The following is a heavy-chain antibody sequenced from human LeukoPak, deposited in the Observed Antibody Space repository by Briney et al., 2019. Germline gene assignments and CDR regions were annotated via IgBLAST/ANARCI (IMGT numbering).Heavy chain of an antibody. CDR2: IYHSGST. V-gene: IGHV4-30-2*01. CDR1: GGSISSGGYY. Sequence: PSETLSLTCTVSGGSISSGGYYWSWIRQPPGKGLEWIGYIYHSGSTYYNPSLKSRVTISVDRSKNQFSLKLSSVTAADTAVYYCARFLWQQLIFDYWGQGTLVTVSS. J-gene: IGHJ4*02. CDR3: ARFLWQQLIFDY. D-gene: IGHD6-13*01.